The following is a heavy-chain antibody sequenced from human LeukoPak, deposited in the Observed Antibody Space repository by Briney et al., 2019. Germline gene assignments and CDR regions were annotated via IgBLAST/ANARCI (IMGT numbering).Heavy chain of an antibody. Sequence: GGSLRLSCAASGFTFSSYSMNWVRQAPGKGLEWVSYISSSSSTIYYADSVKGRFTISRDNAKNSLYLQLNSLRAEDTAVYYCASRGYTDYDFWSGNWFDPWGQGTLVTVSS. D-gene: IGHD3-3*01. V-gene: IGHV3-48*01. J-gene: IGHJ5*02. CDR1: GFTFSSYS. CDR2: ISSSSSTI. CDR3: ASRGYTDYDFWSGNWFDP.